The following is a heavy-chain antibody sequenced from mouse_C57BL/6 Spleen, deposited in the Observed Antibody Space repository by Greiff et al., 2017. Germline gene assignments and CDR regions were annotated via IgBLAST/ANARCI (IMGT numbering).Heavy chain of an antibody. CDR2: IDPETGGT. D-gene: IGHD4-1*01. V-gene: IGHV1-15*01. CDR3: TRPGTGYFDY. CDR1: GYTFTDYE. Sequence: QVQLQQSGAELVRPGASVTLSCKASGYTFTDYEMHWVKQTPVHGLEWIGAIDPETGGTAYNQKFKGKAILTADKSSSTAYMELRSLTSEDSAVYYCTRPGTGYFDYWGQSTTLTVSS. J-gene: IGHJ2*01.